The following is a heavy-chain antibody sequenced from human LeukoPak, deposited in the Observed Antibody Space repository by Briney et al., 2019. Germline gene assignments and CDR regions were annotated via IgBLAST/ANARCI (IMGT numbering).Heavy chain of an antibody. J-gene: IGHJ3*02. D-gene: IGHD3-22*01. Sequence: GGSLRLSCAASGFTFSSYGMHWVRQAPGKGLEWVSAISGSGGSTYYADSVKGRFTISRDNSKNTLYLQMNSLRAEDTAVYYCAKDRITMIVVAIPGDAFDIWGQGTMVTVSS. CDR3: AKDRITMIVVAIPGDAFDI. CDR2: ISGSGGST. V-gene: IGHV3-23*01. CDR1: GFTFSSYG.